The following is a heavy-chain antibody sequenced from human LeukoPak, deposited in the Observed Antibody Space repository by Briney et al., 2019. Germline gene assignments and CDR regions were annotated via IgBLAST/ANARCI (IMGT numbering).Heavy chain of an antibody. CDR1: GGTFSSYA. CDR3: ATRTNYGSYFDY. D-gene: IGHD2-8*01. V-gene: IGHV1-69*13. J-gene: IGHJ4*02. Sequence: ASVKVSCKASGGTFSSYAISWVRQSPGQGLEWMGGIIPIFGTANYAQKFQGRVTITADESTSTAYMELSSLRSEDTAVYYCATRTNYGSYFDYWGQGTLVTVSS. CDR2: IIPIFGTA.